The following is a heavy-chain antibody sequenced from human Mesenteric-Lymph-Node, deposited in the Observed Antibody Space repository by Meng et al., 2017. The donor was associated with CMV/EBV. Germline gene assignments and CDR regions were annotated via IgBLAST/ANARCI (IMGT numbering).Heavy chain of an antibody. CDR3: ARGHDRSGA. CDR1: GGAFSIYA. Sequence: KVSCKTSGGAFSIYAIRWVRQDPGQGLEWMGGIVPTFRAASYAQKFQGRVTSTTDASTSTAYMELSSRTSEDTAVYYCARGHDRSGAWGQGTLVTVSS. J-gene: IGHJ4*02. V-gene: IGHV1-69*05. D-gene: IGHD3-22*01. CDR2: IVPTFRAA.